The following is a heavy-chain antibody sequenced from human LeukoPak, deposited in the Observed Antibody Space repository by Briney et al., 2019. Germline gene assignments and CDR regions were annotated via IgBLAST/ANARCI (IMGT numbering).Heavy chain of an antibody. D-gene: IGHD2/OR15-2a*01. Sequence: GASVNVSCKTSGGTFRYYAIGWVRQAPGHGLEWMGGLIPMFGTTNYAQQFQGRVTITADESTTTSYMELSRLRFEDTAVYFCAEVAAETTFLDNWYHPWGQETLVPVS. V-gene: IGHV1-69*13. CDR3: AEVAAETTFLDNWYHP. J-gene: IGHJ5*02. CDR2: LIPMFGTT. CDR1: GGTFRYYA.